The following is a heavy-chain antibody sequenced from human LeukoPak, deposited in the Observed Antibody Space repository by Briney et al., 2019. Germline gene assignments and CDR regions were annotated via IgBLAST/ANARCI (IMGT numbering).Heavy chain of an antibody. D-gene: IGHD5-18*01. CDR3: ARAGGGGYNYGLDY. Sequence: GGSLRLSCAASTFTFSDYYMSWIRQAPGKGLEWVSHISSSGSFIYYADSVKGRFTISRDNAKNSLDLQMNSLRDVDTAIYYCARAGGGGYNYGLDYWGQGVLVAVSS. CDR1: TFTFSDYY. J-gene: IGHJ4*02. V-gene: IGHV3-11*04. CDR2: ISSSGSFI.